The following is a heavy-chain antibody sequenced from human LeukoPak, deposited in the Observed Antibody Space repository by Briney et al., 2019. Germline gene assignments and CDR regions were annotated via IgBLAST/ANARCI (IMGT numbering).Heavy chain of an antibody. CDR3: ARDLPYSVRWSILDY. CDR1: GFTVSSNY. CDR2: IYSGGST. Sequence: PGGSLRLSCAASGFTVSSNYMSWVRQAPGKGLEWVSVIYSGGSTYYADSVKGRFTISRDNSKNTLYLQMNSLRAEDTAVYYCARDLPYSVRWSILDYWGQGTLVTVSS. V-gene: IGHV3-53*01. J-gene: IGHJ4*02. D-gene: IGHD2-21*01.